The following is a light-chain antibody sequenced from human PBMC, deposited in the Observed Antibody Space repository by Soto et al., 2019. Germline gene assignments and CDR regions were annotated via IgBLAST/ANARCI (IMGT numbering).Light chain of an antibody. V-gene: IGLV1-47*01. J-gene: IGLJ1*01. CDR1: SSNIGSNY. CDR2: RNN. CDR3: AAWDDSLGGYV. Sequence: QSVLTQPPSASGTPGQRVTISCSGSSSNIGSNYVYWYQQLPGTAPKLLIYRNNQRPSGVPDRFSGSKSGTSASLAISGLRFEDEADYYWAAWDDSLGGYVFGTGTKLSVL.